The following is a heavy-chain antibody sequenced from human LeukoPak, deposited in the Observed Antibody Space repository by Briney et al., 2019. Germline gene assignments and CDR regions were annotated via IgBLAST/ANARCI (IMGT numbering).Heavy chain of an antibody. CDR2: IYTTGST. V-gene: IGHV4-4*07. Sequence: SETLSLTCTVSGGSISSYYWSWIRQPAGKGLEWIGRIYTTGSTNYNPSLKSRVTMSVDTSKNQFSLKLSSVTAADTAVYYCARDHYDHYGDYVFDYWGQGTLVTVSS. CDR3: ARDHYDHYGDYVFDY. J-gene: IGHJ4*02. D-gene: IGHD4-17*01. CDR1: GGSISSYY.